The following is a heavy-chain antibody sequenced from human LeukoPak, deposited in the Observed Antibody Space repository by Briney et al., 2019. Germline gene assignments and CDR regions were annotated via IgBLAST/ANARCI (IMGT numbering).Heavy chain of an antibody. CDR1: GYTFTDYY. D-gene: IGHD3-22*01. V-gene: IGHV1-2*04. J-gene: IGHJ4*02. CDR3: ARGGPYYDSSRANDLNY. Sequence: GASVKVSCKASGYTFTDYYMHWVRQAPGQGLEWMGWINPNGGGTHYPQKFQGWVTMTRDTSISTAYMEMSRLTSDDTAVFYCARGGPYYDSSRANDLNYWGQGTLVTVSS. CDR2: INPNGGGT.